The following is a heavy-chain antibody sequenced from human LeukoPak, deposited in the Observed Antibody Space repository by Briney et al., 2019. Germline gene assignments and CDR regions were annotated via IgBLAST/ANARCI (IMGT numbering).Heavy chain of an antibody. D-gene: IGHD3-10*01. V-gene: IGHV1-18*01. CDR2: ISAYNGNT. CDR1: GYTFTSYG. CDR3: ARDRLADYYGSGNNWFDP. J-gene: IGHJ5*02. Sequence: AASVKVSCKASGYTFTSYGISWVRQAPGQGLEWMGWISAYNGNTNYAQKLQGRVTMTTDTSTSTAYMELRSLRSDDTAVYYCARDRLADYYGSGNNWFDPWGQGTLVTVSS.